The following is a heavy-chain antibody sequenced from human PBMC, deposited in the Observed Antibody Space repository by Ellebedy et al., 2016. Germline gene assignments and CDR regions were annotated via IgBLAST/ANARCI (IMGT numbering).Heavy chain of an antibody. CDR1: GFSVSSNY. Sequence: GESLKISCVVSGFSVSSNYLSWVRQAPGKGLEWVAVISYDGSNKYYADSVKGRFTISRDNSKNTLYLQMNSLRAEDTAVYYCAKSDVVRGEDYWGQGTLVTVSS. CDR2: ISYDGSNK. V-gene: IGHV3-30*18. CDR3: AKSDVVRGEDY. D-gene: IGHD3-10*01. J-gene: IGHJ4*02.